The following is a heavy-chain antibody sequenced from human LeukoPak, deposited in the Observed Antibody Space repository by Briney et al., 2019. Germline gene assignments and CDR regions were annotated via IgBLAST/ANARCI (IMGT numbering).Heavy chain of an antibody. CDR3: AKIGNYDILTGYYHWYFDL. J-gene: IGHJ2*01. Sequence: GGSLRLSCAASGFTFSSYAMSWVRQAPGKGLEWVSAISGSGGSTYYADSVKGRFTISRDNPKNTLYLQMNSLRAEDTAVYYCAKIGNYDILTGYYHWYFDLWGRGTLVTVSS. D-gene: IGHD3-9*01. CDR1: GFTFSSYA. CDR2: ISGSGGST. V-gene: IGHV3-23*01.